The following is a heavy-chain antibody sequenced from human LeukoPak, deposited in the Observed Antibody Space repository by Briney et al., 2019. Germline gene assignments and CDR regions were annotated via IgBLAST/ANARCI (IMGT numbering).Heavy chain of an antibody. CDR1: GGSINSSSYY. CDR2: IYYSGST. V-gene: IGHV4-39*07. D-gene: IGHD3-9*01. CDR3: ARAPGRYFDWLLLDY. Sequence: SETLSLTCTVSGGSINSSSYYWGWIRQPPGKGLEWIGSIYYSGSTYYNPSLKSRVTISVDTSKNQFSLKLSSVTAADTAVYYCARAPGRYFDWLLLDYWGQGTLVTVSS. J-gene: IGHJ4*02.